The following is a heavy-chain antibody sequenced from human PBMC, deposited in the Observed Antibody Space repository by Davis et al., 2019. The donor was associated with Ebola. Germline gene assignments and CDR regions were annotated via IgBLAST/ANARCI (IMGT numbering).Heavy chain of an antibody. CDR2: ISGSGGST. J-gene: IGHJ4*02. V-gene: IGHV3-23*01. CDR1: GFTFSSYA. Sequence: PGGSLRLSCAASGFTFSSYAMSWVRQAPGKGLEWVSAISGSGGSTYYADSVKGRFTISRDNSKNTLYLQMNSLRAEDTAVYYCAKTGDRRGIYDFWSGYRHFDYWGQGTLVTVSS. D-gene: IGHD3-3*01. CDR3: AKTGDRRGIYDFWSGYRHFDY.